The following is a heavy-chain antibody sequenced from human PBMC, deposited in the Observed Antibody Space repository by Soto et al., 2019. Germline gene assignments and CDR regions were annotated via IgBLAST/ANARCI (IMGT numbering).Heavy chain of an antibody. CDR1: GYTFTTYV. Sequence: ASVKVSCKASGYTFTTYVIHWVRQAPGQRLEWMGWINAGNGNTKYSQNFMGRVTLTRDTSATTAYMEVGSLRSEDTAVYYCAKESGMGATKGAFDIWGQGTMVT. D-gene: IGHD1-26*01. V-gene: IGHV1-3*01. CDR2: INAGNGNT. J-gene: IGHJ3*02. CDR3: AKESGMGATKGAFDI.